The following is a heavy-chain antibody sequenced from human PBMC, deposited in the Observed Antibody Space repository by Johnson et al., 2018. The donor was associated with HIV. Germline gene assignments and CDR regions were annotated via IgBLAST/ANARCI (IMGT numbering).Heavy chain of an antibody. CDR2: IKQDGSEK. CDR3: ATFGGGSFHAFDI. Sequence: VQLVESGGGLVQPGGSLRLSCAASGFIFSVYWMSWVRQAPGKGLEWVANIKQDGSEKYYVASGKGRFTISSYNAKNSLYLQMNSMRAEDTAVYYCATFGGGSFHAFDIWGQGTMVTVSS. CDR1: GFIFSVYW. D-gene: IGHD1-26*01. J-gene: IGHJ3*02. V-gene: IGHV3-7*05.